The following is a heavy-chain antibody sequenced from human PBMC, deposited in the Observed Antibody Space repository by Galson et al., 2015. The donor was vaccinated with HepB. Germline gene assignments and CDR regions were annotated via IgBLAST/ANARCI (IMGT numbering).Heavy chain of an antibody. Sequence: SLRLSCAASGFTFSSYAMSWVRQAPGKGLEWVSAISGSGGSTYYADSVKGRFTISRDNSKNTLYLQMNSLRAEDTAVYYCAKRGGEILTGYYTTYWYFDLWGRGTLVTVSS. CDR3: AKRGGEILTGYYTTYWYFDL. CDR1: GFTFSSYA. CDR2: ISGSGGST. D-gene: IGHD3-9*01. V-gene: IGHV3-23*01. J-gene: IGHJ2*01.